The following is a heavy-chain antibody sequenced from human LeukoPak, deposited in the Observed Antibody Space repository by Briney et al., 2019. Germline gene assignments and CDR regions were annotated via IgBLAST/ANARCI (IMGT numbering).Heavy chain of an antibody. CDR1: GYTFSGYY. CDR3: ARGPYVEDAFDI. J-gene: IGHJ3*02. V-gene: IGHV1-2*02. D-gene: IGHD1-1*01. CDR2: INPNSGGT. Sequence: ASVKVSCKASGYTFSGYYMHWVRQAPGQGLEWMGWINPNSGGTNYAQKFQGRVTMTRDTSISTAYMDLSRLKSDDTAVYYCARGPYVEDAFDIWGQGTMVTVSS.